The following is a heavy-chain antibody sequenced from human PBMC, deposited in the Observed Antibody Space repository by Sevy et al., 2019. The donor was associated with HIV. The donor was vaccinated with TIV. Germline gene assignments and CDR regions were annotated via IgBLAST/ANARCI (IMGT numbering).Heavy chain of an antibody. CDR2: IKQDGSEK. CDR1: GFTFSSYW. J-gene: IGHJ6*03. V-gene: IGHV3-7*03. Sequence: GGSLRLSCAASGFTFSSYWMSWVRQAPGKGLEWVANIKQDGSEKYYVDSVKGRFTISRDNAKNSLYLQMNSLRAEDTAVYYCARDGRRVVRGSKAYYYYLMDVWGKGTTVTVSS. CDR3: ARDGRRVVRGSKAYYYYLMDV. D-gene: IGHD2-2*01.